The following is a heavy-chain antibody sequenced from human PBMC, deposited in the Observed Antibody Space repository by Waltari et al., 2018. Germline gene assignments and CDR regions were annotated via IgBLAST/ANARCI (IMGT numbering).Heavy chain of an antibody. J-gene: IGHJ6*02. V-gene: IGHV3-23*01. CDR3: AKSAGELLSGGMDV. CDR2: ISGSGGST. CDR1: GFTFSSYD. D-gene: IGHD2-2*01. Sequence: EVQLLESGGGLVQPGGSLRLSCAASGFTFSSYDMSWVRQAPGKGLEWVSAISGSGGSTYYADSVKGRFTISRNNSKNTLYLQMNSLRAEDTAVYYCAKSAGELLSGGMDVWGQGTTVTVSS.